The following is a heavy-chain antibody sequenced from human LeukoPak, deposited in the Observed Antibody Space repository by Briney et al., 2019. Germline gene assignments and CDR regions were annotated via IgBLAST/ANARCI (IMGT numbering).Heavy chain of an antibody. CDR1: GYTFTSYD. CDR3: AREYYYDSSGYSYGMDV. Sequence: ASVKVSCKASGYTFTSYDINWVRQATGQGLEWMGWMNPNSGNTGYAQKFQGRVTMTRNTSISTAYMELSSLRSEDTAVYYCAREYYYDSSGYSYGMDVWGQGTTVTVSS. J-gene: IGHJ6*02. CDR2: MNPNSGNT. V-gene: IGHV1-8*01. D-gene: IGHD3-22*01.